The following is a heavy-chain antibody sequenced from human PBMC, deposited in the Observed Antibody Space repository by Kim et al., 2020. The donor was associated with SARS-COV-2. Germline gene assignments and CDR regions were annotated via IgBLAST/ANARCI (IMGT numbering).Heavy chain of an antibody. D-gene: IGHD6-13*01. CDR3: ARGLAAAGFDAFDI. V-gene: IGHV3-30*01. Sequence: ADSVKGRFTISRDNSKYTLYLQMNSLRAEDTAVYYCARGLAAAGFDAFDIWGQGTMVTVSS. J-gene: IGHJ3*02.